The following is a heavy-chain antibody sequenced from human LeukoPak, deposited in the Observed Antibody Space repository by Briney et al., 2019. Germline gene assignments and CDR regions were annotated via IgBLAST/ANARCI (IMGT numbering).Heavy chain of an antibody. J-gene: IGHJ4*02. V-gene: IGHV3-9*01. D-gene: IGHD6-13*01. CDR1: GFTFEDYG. CDR3: AKGSTVSYSSTWCDY. Sequence: GGSLRLSCSASGFTFEDYGMHWIRQAPGKGLEWVSSISWSSGTTAYADSVKGRFTISRDNAKNSLYLQMKSLRAEDTALYYCAKGSTVSYSSTWCDYWGQGTLVTVSS. CDR2: ISWSSGTT.